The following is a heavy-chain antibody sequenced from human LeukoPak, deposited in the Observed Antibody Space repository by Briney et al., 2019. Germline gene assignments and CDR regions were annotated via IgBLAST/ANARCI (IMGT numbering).Heavy chain of an antibody. Sequence: PSETLSLTCAVSGGSFSGYYWSWIRQPPGKGLEWIGEINHSGSTNYDPSLKSRVTVSVDTSKNQFSLKLNSVTAADTAVYYCLYYDFWSGYDYWGQGTLVTVSS. V-gene: IGHV4-34*01. J-gene: IGHJ4*02. D-gene: IGHD3-3*01. CDR3: LYYDFWSGYDY. CDR1: GGSFSGYY. CDR2: INHSGST.